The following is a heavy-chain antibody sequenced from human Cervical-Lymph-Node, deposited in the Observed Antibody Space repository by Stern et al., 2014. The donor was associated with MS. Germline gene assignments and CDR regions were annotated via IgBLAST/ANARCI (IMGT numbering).Heavy chain of an antibody. CDR3: ARDGRSSYGSGSYYSSGY. Sequence: QVQLVQSGAEVKKPGASVKVSCKASGYSFTGYFLHWVRQAPGPGLEWMGWIHPNSGDTNYAQKFHGRVTMTRDSSSSTAYMELSSLRSDDTAVYYCARDGRSSYGSGSYYSSGYWGQGTLVTVSS. CDR2: IHPNSGDT. CDR1: GYSFTGYF. D-gene: IGHD3-10*01. V-gene: IGHV1-2*02. J-gene: IGHJ4*02.